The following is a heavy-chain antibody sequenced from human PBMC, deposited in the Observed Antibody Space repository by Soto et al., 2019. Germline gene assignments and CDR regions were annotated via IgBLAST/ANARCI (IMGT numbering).Heavy chain of an antibody. Sequence: QVQLVQSGAEVKKPGASVKVSCKASGYTFTNLGISWVRQAPGQGLEWMGWISAYNGNTNYAQKFQRRVTMTTDTSTSTAYMEVRSMRVDDAAVYYGARGGTPIDYWGQGTLVTVSS. J-gene: IGHJ4*02. CDR1: GYTFTNLG. V-gene: IGHV1-18*01. CDR2: ISAYNGNT. CDR3: ARGGTPIDY. D-gene: IGHD3-16*01.